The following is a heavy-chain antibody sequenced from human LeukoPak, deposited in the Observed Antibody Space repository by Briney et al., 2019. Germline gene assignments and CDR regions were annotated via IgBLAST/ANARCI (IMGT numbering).Heavy chain of an antibody. CDR2: IYHSGST. V-gene: IGHV4-4*02. CDR1: GGSISSSNW. Sequence: SETLSLTCAVSGGSISSSNWWSWVRQPPGKGLEWIGEIYHSGSTNYNPSLKSRVTISVDKSKNQFSLKLSSVTAADTAVYYCAGDTLDYYYYGMDVWGQGTTVTVSS. J-gene: IGHJ6*02. CDR3: AGDTLDYYYYGMDV.